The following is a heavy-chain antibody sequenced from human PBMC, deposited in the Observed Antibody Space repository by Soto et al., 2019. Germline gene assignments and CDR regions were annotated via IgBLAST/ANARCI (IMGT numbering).Heavy chain of an antibody. D-gene: IGHD6-13*01. J-gene: IGHJ6*02. Sequence: ASVKVSCKASGYTFTSYDINWVRQATGQGLEWMGWMNPNSGNTGYARKFQGRVTMTRNTSISTAYMELSSLRSEDTAVYYCARECDSSSWYYYYYGMDVWGRGTTVTVSS. CDR2: MNPNSGNT. CDR3: ARECDSSSWYYYYYGMDV. V-gene: IGHV1-8*01. CDR1: GYTFTSYD.